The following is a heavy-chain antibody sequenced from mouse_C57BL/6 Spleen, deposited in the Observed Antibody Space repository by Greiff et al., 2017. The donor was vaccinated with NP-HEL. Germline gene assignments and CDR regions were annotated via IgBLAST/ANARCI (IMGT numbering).Heavy chain of an antibody. Sequence: QVQLQQSGAELARPGASVKLSCKASGYTFTSYGISWVKQRTGQGLEWIGEIYPRSGNTYYNEKFKGKATLTADKSSSTAYMELRSLTSEDSAVYFCARGGENYYGSSWFAYWGQGTLVTVSA. J-gene: IGHJ3*01. CDR2: IYPRSGNT. CDR1: GYTFTSYG. CDR3: ARGGENYYGSSWFAY. V-gene: IGHV1-81*01. D-gene: IGHD1-1*01.